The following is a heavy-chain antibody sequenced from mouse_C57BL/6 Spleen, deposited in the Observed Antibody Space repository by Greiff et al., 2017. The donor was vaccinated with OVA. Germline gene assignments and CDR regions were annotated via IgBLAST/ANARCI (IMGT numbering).Heavy chain of an antibody. D-gene: IGHD1-1*01. CDR2: IDPSDSYT. V-gene: IGHV1-59*01. Sequence: QVQLQQPGAELVRPGTSVKLSCKASGYTFTSYWMHWVKQRPGQGLEWIGVIDPSDSYTNYNQKFKGKATLTVDTSSSTAYMQLSSLTSEDSAVYYCARRGTTVHRGFAYWGQGTLVTVSA. CDR3: ARRGTTVHRGFAY. CDR1: GYTFTSYW. J-gene: IGHJ3*01.